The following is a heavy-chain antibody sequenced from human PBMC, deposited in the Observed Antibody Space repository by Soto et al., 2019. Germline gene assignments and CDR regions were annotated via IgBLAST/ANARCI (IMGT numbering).Heavy chain of an antibody. V-gene: IGHV1-69*02. CDR2: ISPILDMA. J-gene: IGHJ4*02. CDR3: ARQNDAYSPFDY. D-gene: IGHD4-4*01. Sequence: QVQLVQSGSEVKKPGSSVKVSSKASGGTFSSYTISWVREAPGQGLEWMGRISPILDMADYAQKFQGRVTITADKSTSTAYMELSSLRSEDTAVYYCARQNDAYSPFDYWGQGTLLTVSS. CDR1: GGTFSSYT.